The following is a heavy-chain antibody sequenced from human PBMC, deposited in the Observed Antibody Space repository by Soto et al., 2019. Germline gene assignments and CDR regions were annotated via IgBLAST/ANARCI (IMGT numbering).Heavy chain of an antibody. D-gene: IGHD2-8*01. CDR2: ISSSSSYI. Sequence: PGGSLRLSCAASGFTFSSYSMNWVRQAPGKGLEWVSSISSSSSYIYYADSVKGRFTISRDNAKNSLYLQMNSLRAEDTAVYYCAIGLEMVYAIAPDYWGQGTLVIVSS. CDR1: GFTFSSYS. J-gene: IGHJ4*02. V-gene: IGHV3-21*01. CDR3: AIGLEMVYAIAPDY.